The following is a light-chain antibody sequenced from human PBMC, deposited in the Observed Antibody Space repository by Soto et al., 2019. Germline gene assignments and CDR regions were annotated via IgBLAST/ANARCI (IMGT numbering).Light chain of an antibody. CDR2: KNN. CDR1: SSNIGSHS. V-gene: IGLV1-44*01. J-gene: IGLJ7*01. Sequence: QSVLTQPPSASGTPGQPVTISCSGSSSNIGSHSVNWYQQLPGTAPKLIIYKNNQRPSGVPDRFSDSKSGTSASLAISGLQSGDEADYYCVVWNDSVTGAVFGGCTQDTV. CDR3: VVWNDSVTGAV.